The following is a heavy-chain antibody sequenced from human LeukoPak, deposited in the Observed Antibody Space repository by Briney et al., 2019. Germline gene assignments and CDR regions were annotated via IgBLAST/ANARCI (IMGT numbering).Heavy chain of an antibody. J-gene: IGHJ4*02. CDR1: GFTFSGSW. Sequence: GGSLRLSCAASGFTFSGSWMHWVRQAPGQGLVWVSRINTDGTTINYADSVKGRFTIFRDNAKNTLYLQMHSLTAEDTAVYYCATAGNYRFDYWGQGILVTVSS. CDR3: ATAGNYRFDY. CDR2: INTDGTTI. V-gene: IGHV3-74*01. D-gene: IGHD5-24*01.